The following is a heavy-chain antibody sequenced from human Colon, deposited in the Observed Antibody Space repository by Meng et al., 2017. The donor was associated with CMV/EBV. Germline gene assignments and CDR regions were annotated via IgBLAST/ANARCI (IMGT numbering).Heavy chain of an antibody. J-gene: IGHJ2*01. Sequence: SETLSLTCTVSGGSINSSVYYWGWIRQPPGKGLEWIASIHYTGSTYYMPSLKSRVTISVDTSKNQFSLNLHSVTAADTAVYFCGRVRNRYWYFDLWGRGTRVTVSS. D-gene: IGHD3-3*01. CDR3: GRVRNRYWYFDL. CDR2: IHYTGST. CDR1: GGSINSSVYY. V-gene: IGHV4-39*07.